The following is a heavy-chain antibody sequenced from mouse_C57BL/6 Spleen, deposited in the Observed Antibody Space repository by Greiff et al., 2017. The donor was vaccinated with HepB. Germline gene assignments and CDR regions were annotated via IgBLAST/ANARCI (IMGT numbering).Heavy chain of an antibody. J-gene: IGHJ4*01. D-gene: IGHD3-2*02. CDR2: IWSDGST. Sequence: VQLQQSGPGLVAPSQSLSITCTVSGFSLTSYGVHWVRQPPGKGLEWLVVIWSDGSTTYNSALKSRLSISKDNSKSQVFLKMNSLQTDDTAMYYCARHSSGLYAMDYWGQGTSVTVSS. CDR3: ARHSSGLYAMDY. V-gene: IGHV2-6-1*01. CDR1: GFSLTSYG.